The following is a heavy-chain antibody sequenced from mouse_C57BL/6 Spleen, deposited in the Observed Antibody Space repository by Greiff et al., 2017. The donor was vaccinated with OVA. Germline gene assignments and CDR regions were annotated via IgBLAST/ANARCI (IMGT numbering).Heavy chain of an antibody. Sequence: EVQLVESEGGLVQPGSSMKLSCTASGFTFSDYYMAWVRQVPEKGLEWVANINYDGSSTYYLDSLKSRFIISRDNAKNILYLQMSSLKSEDTATYYCAREEEYFDVWGTGTTVTVSS. CDR1: GFTFSDYY. J-gene: IGHJ1*03. CDR3: AREEEYFDV. V-gene: IGHV5-16*01. CDR2: INYDGSST.